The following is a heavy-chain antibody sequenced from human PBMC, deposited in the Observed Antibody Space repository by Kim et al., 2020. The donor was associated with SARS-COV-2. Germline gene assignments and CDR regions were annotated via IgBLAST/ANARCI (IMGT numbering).Heavy chain of an antibody. J-gene: IGHJ3*02. CDR1: GFTFSRYG. Sequence: GGSLRLSCAASGFTFSRYGMHGVRQAQGKGLDWVAVISYDGSNKYYADSVKGRFTISRDNSKNTLYLQMNSLRAEDTAVYYCAKDGELLWFGLNQNWDAFDILGQGTMVTVSS. V-gene: IGHV3-30*18. CDR3: AKDGELLWFGLNQNWDAFDI. CDR2: ISYDGSNK. D-gene: IGHD3-10*01.